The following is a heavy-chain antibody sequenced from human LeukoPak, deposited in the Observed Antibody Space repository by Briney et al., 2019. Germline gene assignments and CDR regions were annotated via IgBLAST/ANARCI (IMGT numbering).Heavy chain of an antibody. Sequence: SETLSLTCTVSDGSISSYYWSWIRLPPGKGLEYIGYVSYSGTTNYNPSLKSRLTISLDTSKNQISLRLSSVTATDPAVYYCARFRSAVAGTYNYYYLDVWGKGTTVTVSS. CDR3: ARFRSAVAGTYNYYYLDV. V-gene: IGHV4-59*01. CDR2: VSYSGTT. J-gene: IGHJ6*03. D-gene: IGHD6-19*01. CDR1: DGSISSYY.